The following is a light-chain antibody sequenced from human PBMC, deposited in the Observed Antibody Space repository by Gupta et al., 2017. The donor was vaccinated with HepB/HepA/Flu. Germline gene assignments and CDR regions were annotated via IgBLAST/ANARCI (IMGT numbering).Light chain of an antibody. CDR3: QQYSSSKRT. J-gene: IGKJ1*01. Sequence: EIVFTQSPGTLSLSPGERATLSCRASQSVTNNYLAWYQHKLGQAPRLLIYDASSRTAGIPERCGGSGSGTDFTLTIRRLEPEDFAVYYWQQYSSSKRTFGQGTKVEIK. CDR1: QSVTNNY. CDR2: DAS. V-gene: IGKV3-20*01.